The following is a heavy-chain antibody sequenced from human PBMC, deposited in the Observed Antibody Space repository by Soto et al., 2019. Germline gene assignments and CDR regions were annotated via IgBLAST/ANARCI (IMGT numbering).Heavy chain of an antibody. J-gene: IGHJ4*02. CDR1: GFTFSTYA. CDR2: IGGSGGST. D-gene: IGHD1-26*01. V-gene: IGHV3-23*01. CDR3: ASGRPLAV. Sequence: EVQLLESGGGLVQPGGSLRLSCAASGFTFSTYALSWVRQAPGKGLEWVSGIGGSGGSTDYADSVKGRLTISRDNSKNTLYLQMNSLRAEDTAVYYCASGRPLAVRGQGTLVTVSS.